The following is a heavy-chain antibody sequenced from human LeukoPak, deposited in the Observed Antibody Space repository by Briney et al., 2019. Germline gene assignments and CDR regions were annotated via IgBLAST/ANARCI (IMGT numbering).Heavy chain of an antibody. J-gene: IGHJ4*02. Sequence: ASVKVSWKASGGTFSSYAISWVRQAPGQGLEWMGRIIPILGIANYAQKFQGRVTITADKSTSTAYMELSSLRSEDTAVYYCVVDTAMGTFDYWGQGTLVTVSS. CDR2: IIPILGIA. CDR3: VVDTAMGTFDY. CDR1: GGTFSSYA. V-gene: IGHV1-69*04. D-gene: IGHD5-18*01.